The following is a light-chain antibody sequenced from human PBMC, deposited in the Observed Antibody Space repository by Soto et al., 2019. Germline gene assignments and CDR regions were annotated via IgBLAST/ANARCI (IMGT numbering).Light chain of an antibody. CDR2: GAS. J-gene: IGKJ3*01. Sequence: EMVLTQSPGTLSLSPGERATLSCRASQTISSSYLAWYQQRPGQAPRLLIYGASSRATGIPDRFSGRGSGTDFVLTISRLEPEDFAVYYSPHYGSSVPITFGPGTKVHIK. CDR1: QTISSSY. CDR3: PHYGSSVPIT. V-gene: IGKV3-20*01.